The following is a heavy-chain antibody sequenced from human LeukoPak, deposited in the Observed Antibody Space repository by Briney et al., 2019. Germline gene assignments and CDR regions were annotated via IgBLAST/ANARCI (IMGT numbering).Heavy chain of an antibody. CDR2: ITPTGGST. Sequence: ASVKVSCKAFGYTFTNYYVHWVRQAPGQGLEWMGIITPTGGSTSYAHKLEGRLTMTRDMSTSTVYMELSSLRSEDTALYYCARAEKSIAAAGLAYWSQGTLVTVSA. CDR3: ARAEKSIAAAGLAY. CDR1: GYTFTNYY. V-gene: IGHV1-46*04. D-gene: IGHD6-13*01. J-gene: IGHJ4*02.